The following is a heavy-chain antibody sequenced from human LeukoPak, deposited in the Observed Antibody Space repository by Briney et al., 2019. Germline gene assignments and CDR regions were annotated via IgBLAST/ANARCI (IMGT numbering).Heavy chain of an antibody. Sequence: ASVKVSCKASGYTFTSYHMHWVRQAPGQGLEWMGIINPSGGSTSYAQKFQGRVTMTRDMSTSTVYMELSSLRSEDTAVYHCARDGSSSGWFGPWGQGTLVTVSS. J-gene: IGHJ5*02. CDR3: ARDGSSSGWFGP. D-gene: IGHD6-6*01. V-gene: IGHV1-46*01. CDR1: GYTFTSYH. CDR2: INPSGGST.